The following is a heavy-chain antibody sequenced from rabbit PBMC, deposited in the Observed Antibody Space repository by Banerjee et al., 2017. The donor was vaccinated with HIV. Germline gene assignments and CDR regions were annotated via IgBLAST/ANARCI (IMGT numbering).Heavy chain of an antibody. CDR1: GFSLTNNYV. D-gene: IGHD6-1*01. CDR3: ANYYSDGNAGYTYATATVNL. CDR2: IYSGSSGNT. Sequence: QQQLEESGGGLVKPGGTLTLTCKASGFSLTNNYVMCWVRQAPGKGLEWIACIYSGSSGNTYYASWAKGRFTISKTSSTTVTLQMTSLTAADTATYFCANYYSDGNAGYTYATATVNLWGQGTLVTVS. V-gene: IGHV1S45*01. J-gene: IGHJ4*01.